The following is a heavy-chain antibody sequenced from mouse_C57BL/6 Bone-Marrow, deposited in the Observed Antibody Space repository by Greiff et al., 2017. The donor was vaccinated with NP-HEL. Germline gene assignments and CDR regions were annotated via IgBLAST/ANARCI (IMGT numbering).Heavy chain of an antibody. V-gene: IGHV5-17*01. CDR3: ARTPSYYSNYGWYFDV. Sequence: EVMLVESGGGLVKPGGSLKLSCAASGFTFSDYGMHWVRQAPEKGLEWVAYISSGSSTIYYADTVKGRFTISRDNAKNTLFLQMTSLRSEDTAMYYCARTPSYYSNYGWYFDVWGTGTTVTVSS. J-gene: IGHJ1*03. CDR1: GFTFSDYG. D-gene: IGHD2-5*01. CDR2: ISSGSSTI.